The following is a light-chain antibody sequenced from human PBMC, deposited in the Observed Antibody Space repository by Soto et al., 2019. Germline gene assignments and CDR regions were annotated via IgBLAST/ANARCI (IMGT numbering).Light chain of an antibody. CDR2: DAS. Sequence: EIVLTQSPGTLSLSPGERATLSCRASQSVGNNYLAWYQQKPGQAPRLLIHDASVRATGIPDRFSGSGSGTDFTLTVSRLEPEDFAVYYCQQCASPPITFGQGTRLDIK. V-gene: IGKV3-20*01. J-gene: IGKJ5*01. CDR1: QSVGNNY. CDR3: QQCASPPIT.